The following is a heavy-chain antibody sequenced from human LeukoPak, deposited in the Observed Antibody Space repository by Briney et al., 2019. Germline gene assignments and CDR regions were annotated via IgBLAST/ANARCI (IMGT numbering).Heavy chain of an antibody. Sequence: PGRSLRLSCAASGFTFSSYGMHWVRQATGKGLEWVSAIGTAGDTYYPGSVKGRFTISRENAKNSLYLQMNSLRAGDTAVYYCARGYYDSSGYSIPYWFDPWGQGTLVTVSS. CDR3: ARGYYDSSGYSIPYWFDP. J-gene: IGHJ5*02. V-gene: IGHV3-13*01. D-gene: IGHD3-22*01. CDR1: GFTFSSYG. CDR2: IGTAGDT.